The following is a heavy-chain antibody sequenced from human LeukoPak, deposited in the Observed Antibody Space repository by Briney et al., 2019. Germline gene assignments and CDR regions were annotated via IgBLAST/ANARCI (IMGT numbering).Heavy chain of an antibody. D-gene: IGHD3-9*01. CDR2: ISSSSSYI. Sequence: GGSLRLSCAAPGFIFSDYSMNWVRQAPGKGLEWVSSISSSSSYIYYADSVKGRFTISRDNARNSLYLQMNSLRAEDTAVYYCARGGRSTYFDWSPDYWGQGTLVTVSS. CDR1: GFIFSDYS. CDR3: ARGGRSTYFDWSPDY. V-gene: IGHV3-21*01. J-gene: IGHJ4*02.